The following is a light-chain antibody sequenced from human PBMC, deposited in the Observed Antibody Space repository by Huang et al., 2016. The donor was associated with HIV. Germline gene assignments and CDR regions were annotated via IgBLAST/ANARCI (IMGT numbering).Light chain of an antibody. Sequence: EIVMTQSPATLSLSPGERATLSCRASQGISSDLAWYQQKPGQAPRLLIYGAYTRATGIPARFSGSGSGTEFTLTISSLQSEDFALYYCQQYTTWPPITFGQGTRLEIK. V-gene: IGKV3-15*01. CDR2: GAY. J-gene: IGKJ5*01. CDR3: QQYTTWPPIT. CDR1: QGISSD.